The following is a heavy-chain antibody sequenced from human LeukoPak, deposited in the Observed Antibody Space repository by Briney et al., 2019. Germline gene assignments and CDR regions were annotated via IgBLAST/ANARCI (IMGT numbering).Heavy chain of an antibody. Sequence: ASVKVSCKASGYTFTGYYMHWVRQAPGQGFEWMGRINPNSGGTNYAQKFQGRVTMTRDTSISTAYMELSRLRSDGTAVYYCATAMIVVVITTFANTTSGTNDYWGQGTLVTVSS. V-gene: IGHV1-2*06. CDR3: ATAMIVVVITTFANTTSGTNDY. CDR1: GYTFTGYY. CDR2: INPNSGGT. D-gene: IGHD3-22*01. J-gene: IGHJ4*02.